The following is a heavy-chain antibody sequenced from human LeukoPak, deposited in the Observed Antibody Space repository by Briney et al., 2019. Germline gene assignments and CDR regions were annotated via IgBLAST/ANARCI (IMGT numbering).Heavy chain of an antibody. CDR1: GFTFSSYA. CDR2: ISSSGSTI. D-gene: IGHD6-19*01. J-gene: IGHJ4*02. Sequence: GGSLRLSCAASGFTFSSYAMSWIRQAPGKGLEWVSYISSSGSTIYYADSVKGRFTISRDNAKNSLNLQMNSLRAEDTAVYYCAKSPGIAVAAMSRWGQGTLVTVSS. V-gene: IGHV3-48*04. CDR3: AKSPGIAVAAMSR.